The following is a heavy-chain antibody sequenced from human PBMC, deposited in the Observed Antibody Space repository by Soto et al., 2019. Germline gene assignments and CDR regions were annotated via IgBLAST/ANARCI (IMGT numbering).Heavy chain of an antibody. Sequence: QVQLVESGGGVVQPGRSLRLSCAASGFTFSSYGMHWVRQAPGKGLEWVAVISYDGSNKYYADSVKGRFTISRDNSKNTLYLQMNILRAEDTAGYYCAKDLGVVTAPNFQQWVQGTLVTVS. J-gene: IGHJ1*01. CDR1: GFTFSSYG. CDR2: ISYDGSNK. V-gene: IGHV3-30*18. CDR3: AKDLGVVTAPNFQQ. D-gene: IGHD2-21*02.